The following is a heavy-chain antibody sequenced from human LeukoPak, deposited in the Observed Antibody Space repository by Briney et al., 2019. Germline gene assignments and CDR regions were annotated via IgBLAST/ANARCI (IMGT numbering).Heavy chain of an antibody. CDR1: GFSFSAYW. CDR2: INPAGSET. Sequence: GGSLRLSCAASGFSFSAYWMTWVRQAPGTGLEWVANINPAGSETYYVAPVKGRFSISRNNAKNLVYLKMNSLRAEDTAVYHCARFGYVAAVDVWGQGTPVTVSS. CDR3: ARFGYVAAVDV. J-gene: IGHJ4*02. D-gene: IGHD2-15*01. V-gene: IGHV3-7*01.